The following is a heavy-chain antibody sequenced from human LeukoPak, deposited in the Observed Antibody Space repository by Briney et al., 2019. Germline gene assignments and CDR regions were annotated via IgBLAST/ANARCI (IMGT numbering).Heavy chain of an antibody. CDR3: ARRYDFWSGYPPPLDY. J-gene: IGHJ4*02. D-gene: IGHD3-3*01. CDR2: INPSRNT. Sequence: SETLSLTCTVSGGSISTSNYYWGWIRQPPGKGLEWIGQINPSRNTNYNPSLKSRVTISVDTSKKQFSLKLSSVTAADTAVYYCARRYDFWSGYPPPLDYWGQGTLATVSS. CDR1: GGSISTSNYY. V-gene: IGHV4-39*07.